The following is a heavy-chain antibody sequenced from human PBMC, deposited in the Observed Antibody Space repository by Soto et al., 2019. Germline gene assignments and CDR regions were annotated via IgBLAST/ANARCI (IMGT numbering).Heavy chain of an antibody. CDR2: TYYRSKWYN. J-gene: IGHJ5*02. D-gene: IGHD6-6*01. CDR1: GDSVSSNSAA. Sequence: PSQTLSLTCAISGDSVSSNSAAWNWIRQSPSRGLEWLGRTYYRSKWYNDYAVSVKSRITINPDTSKNQFSLQLNSVTPEDTAVYYCARGQSPLRDSSFDGLKTSHIWFHPRGQGPPVTVS. V-gene: IGHV6-1*01. CDR3: ARGQSPLRDSSFDGLKTSHIWFHP.